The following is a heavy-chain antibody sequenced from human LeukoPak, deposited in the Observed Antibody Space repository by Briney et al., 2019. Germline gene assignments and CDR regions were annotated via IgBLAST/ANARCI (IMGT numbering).Heavy chain of an antibody. V-gene: IGHV3-21*01. CDR3: ARDDDFWSGPLVDY. CDR2: ISSSSSYI. D-gene: IGHD3-3*01. Sequence: GGSLRLSCTTSGFNFRAYWMGWVRQAPGKGLEWVSSISSSSSYIYYADSVKGRFTISRDNAKNSLYLQMNSLRAEDTAVYYCARDDDFWSGPLVDYWGQGTLVTVSS. CDR1: GFNFRAYW. J-gene: IGHJ4*02.